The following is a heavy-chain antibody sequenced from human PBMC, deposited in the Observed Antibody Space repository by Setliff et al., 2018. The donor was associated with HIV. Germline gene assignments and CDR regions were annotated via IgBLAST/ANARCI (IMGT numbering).Heavy chain of an antibody. CDR2: INTSGGSA. CDR3: ARNQGDSSGWYAGDF. Sequence: ASVKVSCKASGYTFTSYPMHWVRQAPGQGLEWMGVINTSGGSAGYAEKFRGRVTMTRDTSTNTVYMDLRNLRSEDTAVYYCARNQGDSSGWYAGDFWGHGTLVTV. V-gene: IGHV1-46*01. D-gene: IGHD6-19*01. J-gene: IGHJ4*01. CDR1: GYTFTSYP.